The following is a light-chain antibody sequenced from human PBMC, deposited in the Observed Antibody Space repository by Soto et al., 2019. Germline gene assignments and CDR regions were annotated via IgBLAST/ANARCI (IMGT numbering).Light chain of an antibody. Sequence: QSALTQPASVSGSPGQSITISCSGTSSDVGFYNHVSWYQQHPGEAPKLLIYEVTIRPSGVSNRFSGSKSGNTASLTVSGLQAENEGDYYCSSYTSSSSLAIFGGGTKLTVL. CDR1: SSDVGFYNH. CDR2: EVT. CDR3: SSYTSSSSLAI. V-gene: IGLV2-14*01. J-gene: IGLJ2*01.